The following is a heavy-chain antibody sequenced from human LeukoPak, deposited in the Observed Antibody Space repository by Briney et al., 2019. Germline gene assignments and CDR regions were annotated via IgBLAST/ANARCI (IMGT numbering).Heavy chain of an antibody. D-gene: IGHD3-22*01. Sequence: ASVKVSCKASVYNFTNYDINWVRQATGQGLEWMGWMNPNSGKTGYAQKFQGRVTLTRNTSISTAYMEVSSLRSEDTAVYYCARGVDSSSWYRFHYWGQGTLVTVSS. V-gene: IGHV1-8*03. J-gene: IGHJ4*02. CDR3: ARGVDSSSWYRFHY. CDR2: MNPNSGKT. CDR1: VYNFTNYD.